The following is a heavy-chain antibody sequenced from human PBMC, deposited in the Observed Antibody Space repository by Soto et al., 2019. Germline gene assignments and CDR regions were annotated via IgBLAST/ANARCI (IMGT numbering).Heavy chain of an antibody. J-gene: IGHJ4*02. V-gene: IGHV3-30*18. D-gene: IGHD3-22*01. CDR2: ISYDGSNK. CDR3: AKDQEDYYDSSGYPGY. CDR1: GFTFSSYG. Sequence: GGSLRLSCAASGFTFSSYGMHWVRQAPGKGLEWVAVISYDGSNKYYADSVKGRFTISRDNSKNTLYLQMNSLRAEDTAVYYCAKDQEDYYDSSGYPGYWGQGTLVTVSS.